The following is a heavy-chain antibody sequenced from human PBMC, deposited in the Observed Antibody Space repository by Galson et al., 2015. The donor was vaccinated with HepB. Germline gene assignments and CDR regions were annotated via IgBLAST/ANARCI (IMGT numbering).Heavy chain of an antibody. Sequence: SLRLSCAASTFIFSTYSMNWVRQAPGKGLEWVSIISRSGGSTYYADSVKGRFTISRDNSKNTLYLQMNSLRAEDTAVYYCAKEESYHLDFWGQGTLVTVSS. CDR2: ISRSGGST. CDR1: TFIFSTYS. D-gene: IGHD3-10*01. J-gene: IGHJ4*02. V-gene: IGHV3-23*01. CDR3: AKEESYHLDF.